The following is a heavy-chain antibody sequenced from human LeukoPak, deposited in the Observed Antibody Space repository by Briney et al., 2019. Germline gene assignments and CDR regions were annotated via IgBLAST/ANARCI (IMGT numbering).Heavy chain of an antibody. CDR3: ARVVDYGGNSHYFDY. Sequence: PGGSLRLSCAASGFTVSSNYMSWVRQAPGKGLEWVSVIYSGGSTYYADSVKGRFTISRDNSKNTLYLQMNSLRAEDTAVYYCARVVDYGGNSHYFDYWGQGTLVTVSS. J-gene: IGHJ4*02. V-gene: IGHV3-53*01. D-gene: IGHD4-23*01. CDR2: IYSGGST. CDR1: GFTVSSNY.